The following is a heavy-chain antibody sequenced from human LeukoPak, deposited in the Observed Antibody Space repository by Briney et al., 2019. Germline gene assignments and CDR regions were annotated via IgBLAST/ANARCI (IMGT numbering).Heavy chain of an antibody. Sequence: GGSLRLSCAASGFTFSSYDMHWVRQVTGKGLEWVSSIDSAGDTYYPGSVKGRFTIARENARNSVYLQMNSLRVGDTAVYYCARGLRGGLDPWGQGTLVIVSS. V-gene: IGHV3-13*04. CDR3: ARGLRGGLDP. D-gene: IGHD3-16*01. J-gene: IGHJ5*02. CDR2: IDSAGDT. CDR1: GFTFSSYD.